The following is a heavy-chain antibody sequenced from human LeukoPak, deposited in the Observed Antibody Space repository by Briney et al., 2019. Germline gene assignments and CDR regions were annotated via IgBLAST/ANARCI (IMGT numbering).Heavy chain of an antibody. J-gene: IGHJ4*02. V-gene: IGHV3-23*01. CDR2: ISGSGGST. Sequence: GGSLRLSCAASGLSFSSYAVSWVLQPPGKGQESVSVISGSGGSTYYADSVKGRFTISRDNSKNTLYLQMNSLRAEDTAVYYCAKEAGSGGVADTWPIDYWGQGTLVTVSS. CDR3: AKEAGSGGVADTWPIDY. CDR1: GLSFSSYA. D-gene: IGHD3-16*01.